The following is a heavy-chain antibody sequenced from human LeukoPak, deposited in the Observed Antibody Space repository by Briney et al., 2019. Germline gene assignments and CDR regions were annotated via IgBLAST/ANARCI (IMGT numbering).Heavy chain of an antibody. CDR2: IYTSGST. CDR3: ARTSGYYHNPLWNWFDP. V-gene: IGHV4-61*02. Sequence: SETLSLTCTVSGGSISSGSYYWSWIRQPAGKGLEWIGRIYTSGSTNYNPSLKSRVTISVDTSKNQFSLKLSSVTAADTAVYYCARTSGYYHNPLWNWFDPWGQGTLVTVSS. J-gene: IGHJ5*02. CDR1: GGSISSGSYY. D-gene: IGHD3-22*01.